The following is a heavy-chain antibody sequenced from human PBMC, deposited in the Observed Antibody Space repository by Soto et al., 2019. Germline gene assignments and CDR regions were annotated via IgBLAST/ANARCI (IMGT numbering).Heavy chain of an antibody. CDR1: GGSVNNANYF. V-gene: IGHV4-31*03. CDR3: ARDADYGGSRGGMDV. J-gene: IGHJ6*02. CDR2: IYYSAST. D-gene: IGHD4-17*01. Sequence: QVRLEESGPGLVKPSETLSLICSVSGGSVNNANYFWNWIRHHPENGLEWIGYIYYSASTRYNPSFKTRAPLSIDTSKNQFSLRLNSVTVADTAVYFCARDADYGGSRGGMDVWGRGTTVTVSS.